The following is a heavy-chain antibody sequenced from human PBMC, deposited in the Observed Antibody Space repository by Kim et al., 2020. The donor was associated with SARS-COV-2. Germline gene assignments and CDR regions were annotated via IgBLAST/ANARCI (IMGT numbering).Heavy chain of an antibody. V-gene: IGHV4-4*02. J-gene: IGHJ5*02. CDR2: IYHSGST. D-gene: IGHD4-17*01. CDR1: GGSISSSNW. CDR3: ARLVYGDYVHWFDP. Sequence: SETLSLTCAVSGGSISSSNWWSWVRQPPGKGLEWIGEIYHSGSTNYNPSLKSRVTISVDKSKNQFSLKLSSVTAADTAVYYCARLVYGDYVHWFDPWGQGTLVTVSS.